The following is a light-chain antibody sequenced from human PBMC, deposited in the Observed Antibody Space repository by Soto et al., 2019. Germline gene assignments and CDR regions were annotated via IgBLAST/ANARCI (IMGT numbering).Light chain of an antibody. CDR1: SGHSSYA. CDR3: QTWGTDVV. CDR2: LNTDGSH. J-gene: IGLJ2*01. Sequence: QAVVTQSPSASASLGASVKLTCTLSSGHSSYAIAWHQQQPEKGPRYLMRLNTDGSHFKGDGIPDRFSGSSSGAERYLTISTLQSEDEADYFCQTWGTDVVFGGGTKVTVL. V-gene: IGLV4-69*01.